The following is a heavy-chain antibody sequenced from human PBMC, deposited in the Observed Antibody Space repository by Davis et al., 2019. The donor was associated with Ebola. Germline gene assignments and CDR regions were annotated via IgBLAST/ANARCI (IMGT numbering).Heavy chain of an antibody. CDR3: ARSPSIAAAVP. Sequence: PGGSLRLPCAASGFTFSSYAMHWVRQAPGKGLEWVAVISYDGSNKYYAASVKGRFTISRDNSKNTLYLQMNSLRAEDTAVYYCARSPSIAAAVPWGQGTLVTVSS. V-gene: IGHV3-30-3*01. J-gene: IGHJ5*02. CDR2: ISYDGSNK. D-gene: IGHD6-13*01. CDR1: GFTFSSYA.